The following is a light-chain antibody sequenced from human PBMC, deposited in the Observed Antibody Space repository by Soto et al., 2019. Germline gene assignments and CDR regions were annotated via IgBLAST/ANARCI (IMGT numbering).Light chain of an antibody. J-gene: IGKJ5*01. V-gene: IGKV1-33*01. CDR1: HGLLHSDGKTY. Sequence: MTQTPLSLSVTPGQPASISFKSSHGLLHSDGKTYLYWYQQKPGKAPKLLIYDGSNLETGVPSRFSASGSGTDFTFTISSLQPEDIATYYCQQYDNLITFGQGPRLEIK. CDR2: DGS. CDR3: QQYDNLIT.